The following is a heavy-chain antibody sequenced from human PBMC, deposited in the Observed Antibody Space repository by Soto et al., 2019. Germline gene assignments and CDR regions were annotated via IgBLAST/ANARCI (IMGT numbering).Heavy chain of an antibody. Sequence: GGSLRLSCAASGFTFSSYAMSWVRQAPGKGLEWASAISGSGGSTYYADSVKGRFTISRDNSKNTLYLQMNSLRAEDTAVYYCEGGVRYYGMDVWGQGTTVTVSS. CDR2: ISGSGGST. CDR1: GFTFSSYA. CDR3: EGGVRYYGMDV. D-gene: IGHD3-16*01. J-gene: IGHJ6*02. V-gene: IGHV3-23*01.